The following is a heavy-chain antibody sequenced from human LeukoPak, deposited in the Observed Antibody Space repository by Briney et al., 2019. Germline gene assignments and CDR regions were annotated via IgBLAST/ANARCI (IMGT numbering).Heavy chain of an antibody. Sequence: PSQTLSLTCAVSGGSISSGGYYWSWIRQHPGKGLEWIGYIYYSGSTYYNPSLKSRVTISVDTSKNQFSLKLSSVTAADTAVYYCARREPREVPNFDSWGQGTLVTVSS. CDR2: IYYSGST. D-gene: IGHD1-26*01. CDR1: GGSISSGGYY. J-gene: IGHJ5*01. CDR3: ARREPREVPNFDS. V-gene: IGHV4-31*11.